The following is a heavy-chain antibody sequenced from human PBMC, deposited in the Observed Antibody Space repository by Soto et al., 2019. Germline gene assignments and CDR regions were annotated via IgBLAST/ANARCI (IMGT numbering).Heavy chain of an antibody. D-gene: IGHD7-27*01. CDR2: LNPNVTFT. J-gene: IGHJ4*02. CDR3: ARGRTSATYWGRFAY. CDR1: GFTFSGYS. Sequence: EVQLVESGGGVVKPGGSLRLSCAASGFTFSGYSMHWVRQAPGKGPVWVSRLNPNVTFTTNADSVKGRFTITRDNAKNTVTPHMKRLRAEDAAVSVCARGRTSATYWGRFAYWGQGTLVTVSS. V-gene: IGHV3-74*01.